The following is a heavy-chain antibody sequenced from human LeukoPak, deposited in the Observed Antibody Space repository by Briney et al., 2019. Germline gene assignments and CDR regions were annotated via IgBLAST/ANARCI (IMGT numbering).Heavy chain of an antibody. CDR3: ARRGHSSSSGGFDY. J-gene: IGHJ4*02. Sequence: SETLSLTCSVSGGSIISSPRYWSWIRQPPGKGLEYIGNIYYSGATYYNPSLKSRVTISVDTSNNQFSLELRSVTAADTAVYYCARRGHSSSSGGFDYWGQGTLVTVSS. V-gene: IGHV4-39*01. CDR2: IYYSGAT. D-gene: IGHD6-6*01. CDR1: GGSIISSPRY.